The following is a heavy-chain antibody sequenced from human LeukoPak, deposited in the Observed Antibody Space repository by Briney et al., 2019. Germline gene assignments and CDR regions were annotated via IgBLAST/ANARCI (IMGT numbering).Heavy chain of an antibody. J-gene: IGHJ3*01. Sequence: GGSLRLSCAASGFTFSNYGMHWVRQAPGKGLEWVTFIRYDGRNKYYADSVKGRFTISRDNSRNTLYLQMSSLRAEDTAVYYCARRRWDSGDYPGVHSFDLWGQGTTVTVSS. CDR1: GFTFSNYG. V-gene: IGHV3-30*02. CDR2: IRYDGRNK. CDR3: ARRRWDSGDYPGVHSFDL. D-gene: IGHD4-17*01.